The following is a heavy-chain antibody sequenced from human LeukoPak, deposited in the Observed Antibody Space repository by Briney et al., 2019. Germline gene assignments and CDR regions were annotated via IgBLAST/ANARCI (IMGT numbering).Heavy chain of an antibody. CDR3: ARGQPMVRGLRARTGMNV. D-gene: IGHD3-10*01. Sequence: SETLSLTCTVSGGSISSGGYYWSWIRQHPGKGLEWIGYIYYSGSTYYNPSLKSRVTISVDTSKNQFSLKLSSVTAADTAVYYCARGQPMVRGLRARTGMNVWGQGTTVTVSS. CDR2: IYYSGST. J-gene: IGHJ6*02. CDR1: GGSISSGGYY. V-gene: IGHV4-31*03.